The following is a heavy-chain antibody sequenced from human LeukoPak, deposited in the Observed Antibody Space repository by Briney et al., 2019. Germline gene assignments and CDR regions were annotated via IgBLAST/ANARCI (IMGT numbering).Heavy chain of an antibody. D-gene: IGHD1-7*01. J-gene: IGHJ4*02. CDR2: ISAGGDST. V-gene: IGHV3-23*01. CDR3: ARTTAYDF. CDR1: GFTFSSYA. Sequence: GGSLRLSCAASGFTFSSYAMSWVRQAPGKGLEWVSSISAGGDSTYYADSVKGRFTISRDNSKNTLYLQINSLRAEDTAVHFCARTTAYDFWGQGTMATVSS.